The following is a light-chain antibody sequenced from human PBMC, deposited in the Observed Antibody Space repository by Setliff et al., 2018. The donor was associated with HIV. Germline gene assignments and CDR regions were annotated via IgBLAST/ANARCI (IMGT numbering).Light chain of an antibody. CDR2: EVS. J-gene: IGLJ1*01. V-gene: IGLV2-14*01. Sequence: QSALTQPASVSGSLGQSITISCTGTSSDVGGHNSVSWYQQHPGKATKLMISEVSNRPSGVSNRFSGSKSGNTASLTIAGLQPEDEADYYCSSYSSSRPRVFGTGTKVTVL. CDR1: SSDVGGHNS. CDR3: SSYSSSRPRV.